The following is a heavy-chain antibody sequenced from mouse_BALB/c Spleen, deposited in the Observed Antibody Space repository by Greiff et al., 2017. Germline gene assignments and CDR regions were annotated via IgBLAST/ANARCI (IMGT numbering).Heavy chain of an antibody. CDR3: AREYGNGFHWYFDV. D-gene: IGHD2-10*02. V-gene: IGHV4-1*02. CDR1: GFAFSRYW. J-gene: IGHJ1*01. CDR2: INPDSSTI. Sequence: EVKLLESGGGLVQPGGSLKLSCAASGFAFSRYWMSWVRQAPGKGLEWVGEINPDSSTINYTPSLKDKFIISRDNAKNTLYLQMSKVRSEDTALYYCAREYGNGFHWYFDVWGAGTTVTVSS.